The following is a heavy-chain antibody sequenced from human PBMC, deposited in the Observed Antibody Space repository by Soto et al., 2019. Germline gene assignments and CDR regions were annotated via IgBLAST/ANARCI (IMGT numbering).Heavy chain of an antibody. D-gene: IGHD3-3*01. CDR1: GFTFSSYA. Sequence: PGGSLRLSCAASGFTFSSYAMSWVRQAPGKGLEWVSAISGSGGSTYYADSVKGRFTISRDNSKNTLYLQMNSLRAEDTAVYYCAKDRITIFGVVIQGSDYWGQGTLVTVSS. V-gene: IGHV3-23*01. CDR3: AKDRITIFGVVIQGSDY. J-gene: IGHJ4*02. CDR2: ISGSGGST.